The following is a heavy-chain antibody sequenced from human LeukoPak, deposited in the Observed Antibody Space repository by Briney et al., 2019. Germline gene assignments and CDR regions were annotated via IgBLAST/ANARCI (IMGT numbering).Heavy chain of an antibody. J-gene: IGHJ4*02. Sequence: SETLSLTRTVSGGSISSSSYYWGWIRQPPGKGLEWIGSIYYSGSTYYNPSLKSRVTISVDTSKNQFSLKLSSVTAADTAVYYCARRLDCFDYWGQGTLVTVSS. V-gene: IGHV4-39*07. D-gene: IGHD2-15*01. CDR1: GGSISSSSYY. CDR2: IYYSGST. CDR3: ARRLDCFDY.